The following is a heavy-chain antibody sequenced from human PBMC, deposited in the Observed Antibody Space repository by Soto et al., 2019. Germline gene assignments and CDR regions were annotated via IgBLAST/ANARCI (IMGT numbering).Heavy chain of an antibody. J-gene: IGHJ1*01. Sequence: LRHPCRAAEVNSISYAMSRIRQTTGKGLEWVSGLSDSGGSIYYADSVKGRFTIFRDNSMNTLYLQMNTLRAEDTAVYYCAKVSSSWYARFLDLWGQGTLVPVSS. CDR1: EVNSISYA. CDR3: AKVSSSWYARFLDL. D-gene: IGHD6-13*01. V-gene: IGHV3-23*01. CDR2: LSDSGGSI.